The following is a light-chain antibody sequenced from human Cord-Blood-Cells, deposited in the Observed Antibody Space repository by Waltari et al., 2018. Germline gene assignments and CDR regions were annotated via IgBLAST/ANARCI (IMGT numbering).Light chain of an antibody. Sequence: EIVLTQSPATLSLSPGERATLSCRASQSVSSYLAWYQQNPGQAPRLLIYDASNRATGSPARFSGSGSGPDVTLTISSLEPEEFAVYYCQQRSNCPLTFGGGTKLEIK. CDR1: QSVSSY. V-gene: IGKV3-11*01. CDR3: QQRSNCPLT. CDR2: DAS. J-gene: IGKJ4*01.